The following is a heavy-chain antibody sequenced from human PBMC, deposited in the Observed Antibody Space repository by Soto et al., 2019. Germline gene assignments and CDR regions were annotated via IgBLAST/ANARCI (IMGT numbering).Heavy chain of an antibody. J-gene: IGHJ4*02. CDR1: GGTFSSYA. V-gene: IGHV1-69*13. D-gene: IGHD3-3*01. CDR3: ARYDFWSGNGPYYFDY. CDR2: IIPIFGTA. Sequence: ASVKVSCKASGGTFSSYAISWVRQATGQGLEWMGGIIPIFGTANYAQKFQGRVTITADESTSTAYMELSSLRSEDTAVYYCARYDFWSGNGPYYFDYWGQGTLVTVSS.